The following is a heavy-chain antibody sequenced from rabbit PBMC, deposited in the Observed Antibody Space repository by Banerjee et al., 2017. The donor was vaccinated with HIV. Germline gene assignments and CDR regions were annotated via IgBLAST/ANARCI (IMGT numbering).Heavy chain of an antibody. CDR3: ARDPISSDDL. J-gene: IGHJ6*01. V-gene: IGHV1S45*01. D-gene: IGHD1-1*01. CDR1: GLDFSSSYW. CDR2: IYAASSGST. Sequence: QQQLEESGGGLVKPGGTLTLTCKASGLDFSSSYWICWVRQAPGKGLEWIACIYAASSGSTYYASWAKGRFTISKTSSTTVTLQMTSLTAADTATYFCARDPISSDDLWGPGTLVTVS.